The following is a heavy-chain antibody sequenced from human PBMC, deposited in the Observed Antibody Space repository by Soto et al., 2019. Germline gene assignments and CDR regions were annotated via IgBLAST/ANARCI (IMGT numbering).Heavy chain of an antibody. CDR1: VFTFSIYA. D-gene: IGHD3-22*01. Sequence: PWGSLRISCASSVFTFSIYAMSWVRQAPGKGLEWVSAISGSGGSTYYADSVKGRFTISRDNSKNTLYLQMNSLRAEDTAVYYRAKDHSSAYPNLFDYWGQGTLVTVSS. J-gene: IGHJ4*02. CDR3: AKDHSSAYPNLFDY. V-gene: IGHV3-23*01. CDR2: ISGSGGST.